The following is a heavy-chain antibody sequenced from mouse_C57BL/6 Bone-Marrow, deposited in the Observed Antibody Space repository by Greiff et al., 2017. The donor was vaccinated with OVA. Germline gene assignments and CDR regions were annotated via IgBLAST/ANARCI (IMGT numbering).Heavy chain of an antibody. J-gene: IGHJ4*01. CDR1: GFTFSDYG. V-gene: IGHV5-15*04. CDR2: ISNLAYSI. Sequence: EVKVVESGGGLVQPGGSLKLSCAASGFTFSDYGMAWVRQAPRKGPEWVAFISNLAYSIYYADTVTGRFTISRENAKNTLYLEMSSLRSEDTAMYYCARRLRHYAMDYWGQGTSVTVSS. CDR3: ARRLRHYAMDY. D-gene: IGHD2-12*01.